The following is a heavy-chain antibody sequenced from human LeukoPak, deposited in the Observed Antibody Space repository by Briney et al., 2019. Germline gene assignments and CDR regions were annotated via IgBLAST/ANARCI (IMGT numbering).Heavy chain of an antibody. CDR1: GFTASSNY. V-gene: IGHV3-53*04. Sequence: PGGSLRLSCAASGFTASSNYMSWVRQAPGKGLEWVSVIYSDDRTYYADSVKGRFTISRHTSKKTLFLQMNSLRAEDTAVYYCTREVTAKRRDFDIWGQGTVVTVSS. D-gene: IGHD5-24*01. CDR3: TREVTAKRRDFDI. CDR2: IYSDDRT. J-gene: IGHJ3*02.